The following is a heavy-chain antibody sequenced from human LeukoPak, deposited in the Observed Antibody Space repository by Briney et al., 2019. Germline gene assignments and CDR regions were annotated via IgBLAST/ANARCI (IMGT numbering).Heavy chain of an antibody. CDR2: ISDTGSI. Sequence: SETLSLTCTVSTDSISDHYWGWIRQPPGKGLERIAYISDTGSISYKPSLKSRVTISLKTSQNQFSLKVTSVNTSDTAVYYCARLTENNWFDPWGQGILVTVSS. J-gene: IGHJ5*02. V-gene: IGHV4-59*11. CDR3: ARLTENNWFDP. D-gene: IGHD4/OR15-4a*01. CDR1: TDSISDHY.